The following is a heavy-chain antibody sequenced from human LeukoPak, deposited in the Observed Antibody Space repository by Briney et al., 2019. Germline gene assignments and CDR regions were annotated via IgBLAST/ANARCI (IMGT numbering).Heavy chain of an antibody. Sequence: SVTVSCKASGGTFSSYAISWVRQAPGQGLEWMGRIIPCLGIANYAQKFQGRVTITADKSTSTAYMELSSLRSEDTAVYYCARDFIGYCSGGSCYTWDYWGQGTLVTVS. CDR2: IIPCLGIA. CDR3: ARDFIGYCSGGSCYTWDY. J-gene: IGHJ4*02. V-gene: IGHV1-69*04. D-gene: IGHD2-15*01. CDR1: GGTFSSYA.